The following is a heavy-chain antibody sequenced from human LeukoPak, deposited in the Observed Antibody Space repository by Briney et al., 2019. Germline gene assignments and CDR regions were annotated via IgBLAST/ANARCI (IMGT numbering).Heavy chain of an antibody. D-gene: IGHD5-18*01. V-gene: IGHV1-2*02. CDR2: INPNSGGT. Sequence: APMKVSCKASGYAFTGYYLHWVRQAPGQGLEWMGWINPNSGGTNYAQKFQGRVTMTRDTSISTAYMELSRLRSDDTAVYYCARGGYSYGYIWGQGTLVTVSS. CDR3: ARGGYSYGYI. CDR1: GYAFTGYY. J-gene: IGHJ4*02.